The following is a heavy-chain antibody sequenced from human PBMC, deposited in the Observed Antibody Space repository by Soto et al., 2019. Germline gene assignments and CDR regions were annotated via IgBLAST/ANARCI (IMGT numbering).Heavy chain of an antibody. CDR2: IFWDDDN. V-gene: IGHV2-5*02. Sequence: QITLKESGPALVKPTQTLTLTCTFSGFSLSTSRVGVGWIRQPPGKALEWLALIFWDDDNRYTPSLKSRLTIAKDTSKNQVVLTMTNMDRVDTATYYWARMTTVLNLVYWGQGTLVTVSS. CDR3: ARMTTVLNLVY. CDR1: GFSLSTSRVG. D-gene: IGHD4-17*01. J-gene: IGHJ4*02.